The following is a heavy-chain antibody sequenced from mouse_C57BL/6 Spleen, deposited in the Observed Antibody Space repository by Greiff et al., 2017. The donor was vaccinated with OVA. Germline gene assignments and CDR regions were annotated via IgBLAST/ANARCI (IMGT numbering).Heavy chain of an antibody. Sequence: EVQLQQSGPELVKPGASVKISCKASGYTFTDYYMNWVKQSHGKSLEWIGDINPNNGGTSYNQKFKGKATLTVDKSSSTAYMELRSLTSEDSAVYYCARRNGAYSNYPFDYWGQGTTLTVSS. CDR2: INPNNGGT. V-gene: IGHV1-26*01. CDR1: GYTFTDYY. J-gene: IGHJ2*01. CDR3: ARRNGAYSNYPFDY. D-gene: IGHD2-5*01.